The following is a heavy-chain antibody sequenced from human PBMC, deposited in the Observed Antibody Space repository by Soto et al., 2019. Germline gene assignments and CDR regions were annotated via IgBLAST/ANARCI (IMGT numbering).Heavy chain of an antibody. V-gene: IGHV4-31*03. D-gene: IGHD5-18*01. CDR1: GGSISSGGYY. J-gene: IGHJ5*02. CDR2: IYYSGST. CDR3: ARDGEYSYGYPNWFDP. Sequence: PSETLSLTCTVSGGSISSGGYYWSWIRQHPGKGLEWIGYIYYSGSTYYNPSLKSRVTISVDTSKNQFSLKLSSVTAAGTAVYYCARDGEYSYGYPNWFDPWGQGTLVTVSS.